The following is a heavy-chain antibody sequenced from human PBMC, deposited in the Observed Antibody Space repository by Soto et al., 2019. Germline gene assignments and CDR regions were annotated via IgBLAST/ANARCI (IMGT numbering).Heavy chain of an antibody. D-gene: IGHD3-10*01. J-gene: IGHJ6*02. V-gene: IGHV3-53*01. Sequence: GGSLRLSCAASGFTVSSNYMSWVRQAPGKGLEWVSVIYSGGSTYYADSVKGRFTISRDNSKNTLYLQMNSLRAEDTAVYYCARGNSQLLWFGELFSTPRYYGMEVWGQGTTVTAP. CDR3: ARGNSQLLWFGELFSTPRYYGMEV. CDR2: IYSGGST. CDR1: GFTVSSNY.